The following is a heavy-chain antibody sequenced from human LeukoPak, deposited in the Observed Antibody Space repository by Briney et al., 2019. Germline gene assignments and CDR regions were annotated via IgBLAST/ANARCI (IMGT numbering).Heavy chain of an antibody. J-gene: IGHJ4*02. Sequence: GGSLRLSCAASGFTFSGSWMHWVRQAPGKGLVWVSRITSDGSGTKYADSVNGRFTISRDNAKNTLYLQMNSLRVEDTAVYYCARDLYHGSGSYYNGVDYWGQGTLVTVSS. CDR3: ARDLYHGSGSYYNGVDY. CDR1: GFTFSGSW. V-gene: IGHV3-74*03. CDR2: ITSDGSGT. D-gene: IGHD3-10*01.